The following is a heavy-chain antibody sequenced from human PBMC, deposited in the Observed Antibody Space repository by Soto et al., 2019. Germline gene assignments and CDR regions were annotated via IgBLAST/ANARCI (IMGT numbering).Heavy chain of an antibody. CDR1: VGSIRCSSYY. Sequence: TLSLTCTVYVGSIRCSSYYWGWIRQHPGKGLDWIGYICYSGCTYYNPSLKSRVIISVDTSKNQFSLKLSSVTAADTAVYYCAREPIAARKGAAYYYYGMDVWGQGTTVTVSS. CDR2: ICYSGCT. CDR3: AREPIAARKGAAYYYYGMDV. J-gene: IGHJ6*02. D-gene: IGHD6-6*01. V-gene: IGHV4-31*03.